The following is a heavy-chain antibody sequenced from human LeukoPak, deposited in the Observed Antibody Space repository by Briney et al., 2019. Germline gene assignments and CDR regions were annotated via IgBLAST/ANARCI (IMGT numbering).Heavy chain of an antibody. J-gene: IGHJ4*02. V-gene: IGHV3-11*01. CDR3: ARDYSGSEYFFDY. CDR1: GFTFSNYY. D-gene: IGHD1-26*01. CDR2: ISGTGNSK. Sequence: GGSLRLSCVTSGFTFSNYYMTWIRQAPGKGLEWVSYISGTGNSKYYADSVKGRFTISRDNAKNSPYLQMSSLRAEDTAIYYCARDYSGSEYFFDYWGQGSLVTVSS.